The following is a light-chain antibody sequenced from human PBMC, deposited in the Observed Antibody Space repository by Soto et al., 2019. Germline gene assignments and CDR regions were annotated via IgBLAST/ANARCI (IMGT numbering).Light chain of an antibody. CDR2: GAS. Sequence: EIVLTQSPGTLSLSPGERATLSCRASQSVSSSYLAWYQQKPGQAPRLLIYGASSRATGIPDRFSGSGSGTDFTLTISRLEPEHFALYYCQQYGSSPYTFGQGTKLEIK. CDR1: QSVSSSY. V-gene: IGKV3-20*01. J-gene: IGKJ2*01. CDR3: QQYGSSPYT.